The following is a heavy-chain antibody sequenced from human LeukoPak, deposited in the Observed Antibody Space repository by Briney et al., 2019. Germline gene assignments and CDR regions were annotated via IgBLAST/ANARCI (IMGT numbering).Heavy chain of an antibody. CDR2: INHSGST. CDR1: GGSFSGYY. CDR3: ARMAKGGFYGSGTKGYNWFDP. V-gene: IGHV4-34*01. D-gene: IGHD3-10*01. J-gene: IGHJ5*02. Sequence: SETLSLTCAVYGGSFSGYYWSWIRQPPGKGLEWIGEINHSGSTNYNPSLKSRVTISVDTSKNQFSLKLSSVTAADTAVYYCARMAKGGFYGSGTKGYNWFDPWGQGTLVTVSS.